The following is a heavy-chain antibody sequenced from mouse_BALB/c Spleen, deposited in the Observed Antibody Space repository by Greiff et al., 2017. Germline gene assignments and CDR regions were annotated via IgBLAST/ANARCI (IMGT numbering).Heavy chain of an antibody. J-gene: IGHJ1*01. V-gene: IGHV14-3*02. CDR3: ARNPPAISTVGEWYFDV. D-gene: IGHD1-1*01. CDR1: GFNIKDTY. CDR2: IDPANGNT. Sequence: EVQLQQSGAELVKPGASVKLSCTASGFNIKDTYMHWVKQRPEQGLEWIGRIDPANGNTKYDPKFQGKATITADTSSNTAYMQLSSLTSEDSAVYVCARNPPAISTVGEWYFDVWGAGTTVTVSS.